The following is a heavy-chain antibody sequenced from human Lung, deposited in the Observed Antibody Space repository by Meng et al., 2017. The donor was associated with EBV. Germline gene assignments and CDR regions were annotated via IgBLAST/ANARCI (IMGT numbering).Heavy chain of an antibody. V-gene: IGHV4-39*01. D-gene: IGHD6-19*01. J-gene: IGHJ4*02. CDR2: IYYSGST. CDR3: ARPSIAVAGWDY. CDR1: GGSISSSSYY. Sequence: QRQRQEWGPGLVKPSETLSLTCTVAGGSISSSSYYWGWIRQPPGKGLEWIGSIYYSGSTYYNPSLKSRVTISVDTSKNQFSLKLSSVTAADTAVYYCARPSIAVAGWDYWGQGTLVTVSS.